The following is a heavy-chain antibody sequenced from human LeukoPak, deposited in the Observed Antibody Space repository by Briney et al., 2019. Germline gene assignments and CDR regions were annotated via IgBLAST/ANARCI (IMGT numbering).Heavy chain of an antibody. Sequence: TLSLTCAVXXGSFGGYYWSWVRQPPGKGREWIGEINHNGLTNYNPSLKSRVTISLDTSQHHFSLRLNSVTAADTSVYYCARVSSAWDKSLLDWGQGTLVTVSS. D-gene: IGHD3-22*01. CDR3: ARVSSAWDKSLLD. J-gene: IGHJ4*02. CDR2: INHNGLT. CDR1: XGSFGGYY. V-gene: IGHV4-34*01.